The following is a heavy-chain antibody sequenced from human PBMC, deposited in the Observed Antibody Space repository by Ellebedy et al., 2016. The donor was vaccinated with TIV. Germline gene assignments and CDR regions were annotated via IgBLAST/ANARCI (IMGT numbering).Heavy chain of an antibody. J-gene: IGHJ5*02. Sequence: MPSETLSLTCTVSGGSISSYYWSWIRQPPGKGLEWIGYIYYSGSTNYNPSLKSRVTISVDTSKNQFSLKLSSVTAADTAVYYCARHPETAAGTGWFDPWGQGTLVTVSS. V-gene: IGHV4-59*08. CDR3: ARHPETAAGTGWFDP. D-gene: IGHD6-13*01. CDR2: IYYSGST. CDR1: GGSISSYY.